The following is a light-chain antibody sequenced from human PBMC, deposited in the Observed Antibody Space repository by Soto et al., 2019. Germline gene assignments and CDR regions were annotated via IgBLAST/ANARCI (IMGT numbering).Light chain of an antibody. V-gene: IGLV2-14*03. J-gene: IGLJ1*01. Sequence: QSALTQPASVSGSPGQSITISCTGTYNDVGTYNFVSWYQQHPGKGPKLIIFDIINRPSGVSHRFSGSKSGNTAFLTISGLQADDEADYYCSSYTSSGTRYLFGTGTKVTVL. CDR3: SSYTSSGTRYL. CDR1: YNDVGTYNF. CDR2: DII.